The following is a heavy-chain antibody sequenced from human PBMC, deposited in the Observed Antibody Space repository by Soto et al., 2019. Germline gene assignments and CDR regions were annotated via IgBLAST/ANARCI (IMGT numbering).Heavy chain of an antibody. CDR3: ARAAMGGSSWPFDY. J-gene: IGHJ4*02. D-gene: IGHD6-13*01. V-gene: IGHV4-4*02. Sequence: SEHLSLTCAVSGGPISSSNWWSWVRQPPGKGLEWIGEIYHSGSTNYNPSLKSRVTISVDKSKNQFSLKLSSVTAADTAVYYCARAAMGGSSWPFDYWGQGTLVTVSS. CDR2: IYHSGST. CDR1: GGPISSSNW.